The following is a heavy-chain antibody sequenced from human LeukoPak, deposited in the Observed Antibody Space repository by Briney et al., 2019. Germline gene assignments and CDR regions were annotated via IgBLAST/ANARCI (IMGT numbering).Heavy chain of an antibody. CDR1: GGSISSYY. D-gene: IGHD2-2*01. J-gene: IGHJ3*02. V-gene: IGHV4-4*07. CDR3: ARATGSSSASSHSFDI. Sequence: SETLSLTCTVVGGSISSYYWSWIRQPAGKGLEWIGRIYTSGSTNYNPSHNSRITISVDKSKNQFSLKLSSVTAADTAVYYCARATGSSSASSHSFDIWGQGTMGTVSS. CDR2: IYTSGST.